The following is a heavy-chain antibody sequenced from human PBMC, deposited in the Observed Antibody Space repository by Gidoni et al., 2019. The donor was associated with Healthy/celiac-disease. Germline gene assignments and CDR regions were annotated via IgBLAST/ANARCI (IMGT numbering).Heavy chain of an antibody. Sequence: QVQLQESGPGLVKPSETLSLTCTVSGGSISSYYWSWIRQPPGKGLEWIGYIYYSGSTNYNPSLKRRVTISVDTSKNQFSLKLSSVTAADTAVYYCARVSSTAVAGTNFDYWGQGTLVTVSS. CDR2: IYYSGST. V-gene: IGHV4-59*01. CDR1: GGSISSYY. CDR3: ARVSSTAVAGTNFDY. D-gene: IGHD6-19*01. J-gene: IGHJ4*02.